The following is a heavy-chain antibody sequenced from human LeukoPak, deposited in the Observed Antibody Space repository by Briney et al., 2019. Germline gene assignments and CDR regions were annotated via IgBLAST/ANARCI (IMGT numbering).Heavy chain of an antibody. D-gene: IGHD3-10*01. CDR2: IYPGDFDT. CDR3: ARVFVTMVRGVSPRVDYYTI. CDR1: GYSFISFW. Sequence: GESLKISCKGSGYSFISFWIGWVRQMPGKGLGWRGIIYPGDFDTRYSPCFQGQVNISAATSIGTDHPQWSSMKASDTATYYCARVFVTMVRGVSPRVDYYTIWGQGTLVTVSS. J-gene: IGHJ3*02. V-gene: IGHV5-51*01.